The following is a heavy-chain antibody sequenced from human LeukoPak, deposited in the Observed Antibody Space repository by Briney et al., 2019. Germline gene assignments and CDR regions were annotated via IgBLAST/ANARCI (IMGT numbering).Heavy chain of an antibody. Sequence: GASVTVSCMASASRFTDYYLHWVRQAPGQGLQWMGWISPNSGGTNYAQKFQGRVTMTRDTSISTVYMELNRLTSDDTAVYYCARGWRINSSGGFVDPWGQGTLVTVSS. CDR1: ASRFTDYY. D-gene: IGHD6-6*01. CDR3: ARGWRINSSGGFVDP. CDR2: ISPNSGGT. V-gene: IGHV1-2*02. J-gene: IGHJ5*02.